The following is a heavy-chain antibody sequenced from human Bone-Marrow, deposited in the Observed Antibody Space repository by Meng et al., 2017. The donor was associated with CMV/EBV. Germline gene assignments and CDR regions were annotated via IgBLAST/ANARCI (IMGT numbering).Heavy chain of an antibody. CDR3: ARDSGNYDFDY. CDR1: GFSFDEYA. J-gene: IGHJ4*02. V-gene: IGHV3-9*01. D-gene: IGHD4-11*01. CDR2: ISRNSGDI. Sequence: SLKISCAASGFSFDEYAMHWVRQGPGKGLEWVSGISRNSGDIDYADSVKGRFTISRDNAKNTLYLQMNSLRAEDTAVYYCARDSGNYDFDYWGQGTLVTVSS.